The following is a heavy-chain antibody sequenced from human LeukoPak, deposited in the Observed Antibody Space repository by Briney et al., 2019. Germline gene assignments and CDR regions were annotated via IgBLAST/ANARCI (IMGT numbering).Heavy chain of an antibody. CDR1: GFTFSDYY. Sequence: PGGSLRLSCSASGFTFSDYYMSWIRQAPGKGLEWGSYISSSSSYTNYADSVKGRFTISRDNAKNSLCLQMNSLRAEDTAVYYCARYYDILTGYYTSIGYWGQGTLVTVSS. V-gene: IGHV3-11*06. CDR3: ARYYDILTGYYTSIGY. J-gene: IGHJ4*02. D-gene: IGHD3-9*01. CDR2: ISSSSSYT.